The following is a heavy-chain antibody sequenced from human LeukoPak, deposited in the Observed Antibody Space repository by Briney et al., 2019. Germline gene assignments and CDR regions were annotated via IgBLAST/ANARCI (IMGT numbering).Heavy chain of an antibody. J-gene: IGHJ6*03. CDR1: GGSISSYY. V-gene: IGHV4-59*01. CDR3: ARGSSSSWYVVSENHYYYYMDV. Sequence: SEALSLTCTVSGGSISSYYWSWIRQPPGKGLEWIGYIYYSGSTNYNPSLKSRVTISVDTSKNQFSLKLSSVTAADTAVYYCARGSSSSWYVVSENHYYYYMDVWGKGTTVTISS. D-gene: IGHD6-13*01. CDR2: IYYSGST.